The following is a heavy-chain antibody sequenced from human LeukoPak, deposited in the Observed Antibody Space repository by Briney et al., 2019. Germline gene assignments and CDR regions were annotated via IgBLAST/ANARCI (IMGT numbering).Heavy chain of an antibody. CDR3: TKDRRQWVVPYFDP. CDR2: ISSGGNT. V-gene: IGHV3-23*01. Sequence: GGSLRLSCAASGFTFSTYAMSWVRHTPGKGLEWVSGISSGGNTQYADSVKGRFTVSRDNSKNTLHLQIDSLRAEDTAIYYCTKDRRQWVVPYFDPWGQGTVVTVSS. CDR1: GFTFSTYA. J-gene: IGHJ4*02. D-gene: IGHD6-19*01.